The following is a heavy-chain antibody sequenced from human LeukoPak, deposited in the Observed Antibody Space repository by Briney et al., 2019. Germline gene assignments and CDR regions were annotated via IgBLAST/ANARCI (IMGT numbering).Heavy chain of an antibody. D-gene: IGHD2-15*01. Sequence: AGSLRLSCAASGFTFSSYSMNWVRHAPGKGLEWDSSISTSSNYIYYADSVKGRFTISRDNAKNSLYLQMNSLRAEDTAVYYCARDYCSGGSCYSFHYWGQGTLVTVSS. CDR1: GFTFSSYS. J-gene: IGHJ4*02. CDR2: ISTSSNYI. CDR3: ARDYCSGGSCYSFHY. V-gene: IGHV3-21*06.